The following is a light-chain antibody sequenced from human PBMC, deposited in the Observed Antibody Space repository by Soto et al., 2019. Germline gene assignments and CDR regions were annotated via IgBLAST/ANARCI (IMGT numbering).Light chain of an antibody. J-gene: IGLJ3*02. Sequence: QSALTQPPSASGSPGQSVTISCTGTSSDVGTYDFVSWYQQHPDKAPKLMIYEVTKRPSGVPDRFSGSKSGNTASLTVSGLRPEDEADYYCVAWDDNLSSRVFGGGTKVTVL. CDR2: EVT. V-gene: IGLV2-8*01. CDR1: SSDVGTYDF. CDR3: VAWDDNLSSRV.